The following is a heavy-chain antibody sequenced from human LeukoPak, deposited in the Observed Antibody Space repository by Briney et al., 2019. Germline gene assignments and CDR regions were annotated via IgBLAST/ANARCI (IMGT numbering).Heavy chain of an antibody. D-gene: IGHD3-10*02. CDR1: GFSFSSYG. Sequence: GGSLRLSYAGSGFSFSSYGMHWVRQAPGKGLEWVSYISSSGSTIYYADSVKGRFTISRDNAKNSLYLQMNSLRAEDTAVYYCAELGITMIGGVWGKGTTVTISS. V-gene: IGHV3-48*04. J-gene: IGHJ6*04. CDR2: ISSSGSTI. CDR3: AELGITMIGGV.